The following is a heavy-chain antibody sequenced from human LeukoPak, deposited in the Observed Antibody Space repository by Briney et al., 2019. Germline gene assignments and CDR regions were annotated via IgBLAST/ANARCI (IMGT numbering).Heavy chain of an antibody. CDR2: INHSGST. V-gene: IGHV4-34*01. CDR1: GGSFSGYY. Sequence: SETLSLTCAVYGGSFSGYYWSWIRQPPGKGLEWIGEINHSGSTNYNPSLKSRVTISVDTSKNQFSLKLSSVTAADTAVYYCAREEDSYGSYGDYWGQGTLVTVSS. CDR3: AREEDSYGSYGDY. D-gene: IGHD5-18*01. J-gene: IGHJ4*02.